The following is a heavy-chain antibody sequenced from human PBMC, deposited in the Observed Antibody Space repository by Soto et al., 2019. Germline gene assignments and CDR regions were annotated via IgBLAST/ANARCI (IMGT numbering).Heavy chain of an antibody. Sequence: SETLSLTCAVSGGSISSSNWWSWVRQPPGKGLEWIGEIYHSGSTNYNPSLKSRVTISVDKSKNQFSLKLSSVIAADTAVDYCARAGGSHYYGMAVWGKGPTFTVP. CDR3: ARAGGSHYYGMAV. CDR1: GGSISSSNW. CDR2: IYHSGST. V-gene: IGHV4-4*02. D-gene: IGHD3-16*01. J-gene: IGHJ6*04.